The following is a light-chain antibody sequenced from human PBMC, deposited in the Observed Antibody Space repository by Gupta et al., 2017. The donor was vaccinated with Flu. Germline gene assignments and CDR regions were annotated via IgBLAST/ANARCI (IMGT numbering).Light chain of an antibody. CDR3: RQWLQAPRA. J-gene: IGKJ1*01. Sequence: DIVMTQSPLSLTVTAGEPACIACRSSQSLLHSDGYTYLDWYLQKPGQSPQLHTYVGSNRAFGVPDRFNSSGLSTDFTLEVSRGEAVDVVVYYCRQWLQAPRAFGQGTKVETK. CDR2: VGS. V-gene: IGKV2-28*01. CDR1: QSLLHSDGYTY.